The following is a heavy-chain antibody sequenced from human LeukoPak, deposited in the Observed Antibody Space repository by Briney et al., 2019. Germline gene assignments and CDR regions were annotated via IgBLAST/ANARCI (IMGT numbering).Heavy chain of an antibody. CDR1: GGSISSYY. V-gene: IGHV4-59*08. CDR2: IYYSGST. CDR3: ARLSGYYYPCYFDY. J-gene: IGHJ4*02. D-gene: IGHD3-22*01. Sequence: SETLSLTCTVSGGSISSYYWSWIRQPPGKGLGWIGYIYYSGSTNYNPSLKSRVTISVDTSKNQFSLKLSSVTAADTAVYYCARLSGYYYPCYFDYWGQGTLVTVSS.